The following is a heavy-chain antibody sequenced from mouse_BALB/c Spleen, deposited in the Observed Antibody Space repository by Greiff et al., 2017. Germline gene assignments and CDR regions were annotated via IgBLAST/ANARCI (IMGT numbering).Heavy chain of an antibody. D-gene: IGHD1-1*01. V-gene: IGHV2-9*02. CDR1: GFSLTSYC. CDR2: IWAGGST. J-gene: IGHJ1*01. Sequence: VQVVESGPGLVAPSQSLSITCTVSGFSLTSYCVHWVRQPPGKGLEWLGVIWAGGSTNYNAALMSRLSISKDNSKSQVFLKMNSLQTDDTAMYYCARNYGSSYFDVWGAGTTVTVSS. CDR3: ARNYGSSYFDV.